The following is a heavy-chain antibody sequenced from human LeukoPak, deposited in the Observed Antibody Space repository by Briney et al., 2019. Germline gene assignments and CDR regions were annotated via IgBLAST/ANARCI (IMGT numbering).Heavy chain of an antibody. J-gene: IGHJ4*02. CDR3: ARAPSPMYSSSAPLDY. CDR1: GGSISSDY. CDR2: IYTSGNT. D-gene: IGHD6-6*01. V-gene: IGHV4-4*09. Sequence: SETLSLTCSVSGGSISSDYWNWIRQPPGEGLEWLGYIYTSGNTDYNPSLKSRVTISVDTSKKQFSLKLRSVTAADTAVYYCARAPSPMYSSSAPLDYWGQGTLVIVSS.